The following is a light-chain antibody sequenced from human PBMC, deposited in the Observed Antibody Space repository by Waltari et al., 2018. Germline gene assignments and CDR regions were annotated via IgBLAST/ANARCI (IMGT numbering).Light chain of an antibody. Sequence: HSALTQPASVTGSPGQSVTISCTGTSRDIGSFDLVSWFQQHPGKAPKLFIHEAMKRPSGVSSRYSGSKSGVTASLTISGLRADDEADYYCCAYAGNSVYVFGTGTKVTVL. V-gene: IGLV2-23*01. J-gene: IGLJ1*01. CDR2: EAM. CDR3: CAYAGNSVYV. CDR1: SRDIGSFDL.